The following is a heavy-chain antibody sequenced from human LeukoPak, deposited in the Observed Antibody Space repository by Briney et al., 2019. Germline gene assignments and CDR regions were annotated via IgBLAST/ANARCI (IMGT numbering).Heavy chain of an antibody. CDR2: IYSGGST. CDR1: GFTVSSNY. V-gene: IGHV3-53*01. D-gene: IGHD5-24*01. J-gene: IGHJ5*02. Sequence: PGGSLRLSCAASGFTVSSNYMSWVRQAPGKGLEWVSVIYSGGSTYYADSVKGRFTISRDNSKNTLYLQMNSLRAEDTAVYYCARSLAGMATIKANWFDPWGQGTLVTVSS. CDR3: ARSLAGMATIKANWFDP.